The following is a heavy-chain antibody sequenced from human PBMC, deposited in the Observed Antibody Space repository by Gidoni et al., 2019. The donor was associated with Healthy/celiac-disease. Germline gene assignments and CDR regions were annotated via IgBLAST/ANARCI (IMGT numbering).Heavy chain of an antibody. V-gene: IGHV3-11*01. CDR3: ASSGRTYVPFADIVATNWFDP. D-gene: IGHD5-12*01. CDR1: GFTFSDYY. J-gene: IGHJ5*02. CDR2: ISSSGSTI. Sequence: QVQLVESGGGLVKPGGSLSLSCAASGFTFSDYYMSCIRQAPGKGLEWVSYISSSGSTIYYADSVKGRFTISRDNAKNSLYLQMNSLRAEDTAVYYCASSGRTYVPFADIVATNWFDPWGQGTLVTVSS.